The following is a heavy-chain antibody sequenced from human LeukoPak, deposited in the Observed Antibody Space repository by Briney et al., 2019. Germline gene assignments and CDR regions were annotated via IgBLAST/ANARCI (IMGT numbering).Heavy chain of an antibody. J-gene: IGHJ5*02. D-gene: IGHD6-19*01. CDR2: ISSSGSTI. CDR3: ARGKVGVAGNSNWFDP. CDR1: GFTFSSYE. Sequence: GGSLRLSCAASGFTFSSYEMNWVRQAPGKGLEWVSYISSSGSTIYYADSVKGRFTISRDNAKNSLYLQMNSLRAADTAVYYCARGKVGVAGNSNWFDPWGQGTLVTVSS. V-gene: IGHV3-48*03.